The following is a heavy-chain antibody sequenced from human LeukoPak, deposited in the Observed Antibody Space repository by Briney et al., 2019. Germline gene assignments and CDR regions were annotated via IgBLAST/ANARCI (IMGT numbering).Heavy chain of an antibody. CDR3: ATMATRGYCSGGSCYDQLYCFDY. J-gene: IGHJ4*02. D-gene: IGHD2-15*01. CDR1: GYTLTELS. Sequence: ASVKVSCKVSGYTLTELSMHWVRQAPGKGIEWMGGFDPEDGETIYAQKFQGGVTMTEDTSTDTAYMELSSLRSEDTAMYYCATMATRGYCSGGSCYDQLYCFDYWGQGTLVTVSS. V-gene: IGHV1-24*01. CDR2: FDPEDGET.